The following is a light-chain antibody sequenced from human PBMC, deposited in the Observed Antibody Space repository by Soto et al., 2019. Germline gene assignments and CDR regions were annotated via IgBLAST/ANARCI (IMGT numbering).Light chain of an antibody. CDR1: SSDIGGHDY. J-gene: IGLJ1*01. Sequence: QSALTQPASVSGSPGQSITLSCNGTSSDIGGHDYVSWYQQQSGKAPKLTIFEVNHRPSWVSNRFSGSKSGNTASLTISGLQAEDEADYYCSSYTVRDNFYVFGSGTKLTVL. CDR3: SSYTVRDNFYV. CDR2: EVN. V-gene: IGLV2-14*01.